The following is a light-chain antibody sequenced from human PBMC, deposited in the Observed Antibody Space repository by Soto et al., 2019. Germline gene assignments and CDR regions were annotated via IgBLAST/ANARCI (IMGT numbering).Light chain of an antibody. J-gene: IGKJ5*01. Sequence: EIVLTQSPATLSLSPGERATLSCRASQSVSSYLAWYQQKPGQAPRLLIYHSSNRATGIPARFSGSGSGTDFTLTISSLEPECFAVYYCQQRSNWLITFGQGTRLEIK. V-gene: IGKV3-11*01. CDR3: QQRSNWLIT. CDR2: HSS. CDR1: QSVSSY.